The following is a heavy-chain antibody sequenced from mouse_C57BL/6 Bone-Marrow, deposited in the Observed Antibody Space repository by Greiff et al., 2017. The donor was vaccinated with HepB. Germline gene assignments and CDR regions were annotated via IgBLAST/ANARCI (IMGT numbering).Heavy chain of an antibody. CDR3: ARKNDGYYEWYFDV. CDR2: IYPGGGYT. V-gene: IGHV1-63*01. J-gene: IGHJ1*03. Sequence: QVQLQQQSGAELVRPGTSVKMSCKASGYTFTNYWIGWAKQRPGHGLEWIGDIYPGGGYTNYNEKFKGKATLTADKSSSTAYMQFSSLTSEDSAIYYCARKNDGYYEWYFDVWGTGTTVTVSS. CDR1: GYTFTNYW. D-gene: IGHD2-3*01.